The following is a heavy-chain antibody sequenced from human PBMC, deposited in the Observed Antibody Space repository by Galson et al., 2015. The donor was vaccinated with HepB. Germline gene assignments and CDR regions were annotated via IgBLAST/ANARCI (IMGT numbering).Heavy chain of an antibody. J-gene: IGHJ4*02. Sequence: QSGAEVKKPGASVKVSCKASGYTFTSYGISWVRQAPGQGLEWMGGIIPIFGTANYAQKFQGRVTITADESTSTAYMELSSLRSEDTAVYYCARRRGAGYYDFWSGYFDYWGQGTLVTVSS. V-gene: IGHV1-69*13. CDR2: IIPIFGTA. CDR1: GYTFTSYG. D-gene: IGHD3-3*01. CDR3: ARRRGAGYYDFWSGYFDY.